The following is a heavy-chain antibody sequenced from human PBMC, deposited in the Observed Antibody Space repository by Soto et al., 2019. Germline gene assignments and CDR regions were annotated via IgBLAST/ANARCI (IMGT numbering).Heavy chain of an antibody. CDR3: ARDFGYSGYEWVGYYYYGMDV. D-gene: IGHD5-12*01. Sequence: PSEALSLTCTVSGDSISSNYRSWSRQPPWKGLEWIGYIYYSWSTNYNPSLKSRVTISVDTSKNQFSLKLSSVTAADTAVYYCARDFGYSGYEWVGYYYYGMDVWGQGTTVTVSS. CDR1: GDSISSNY. J-gene: IGHJ6*02. V-gene: IGHV4-59*01. CDR2: IYYSWST.